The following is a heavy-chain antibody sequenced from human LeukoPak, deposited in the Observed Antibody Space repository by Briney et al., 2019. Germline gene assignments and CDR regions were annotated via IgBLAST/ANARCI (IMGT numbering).Heavy chain of an antibody. Sequence: SETLSLTCTVSGGSISSYYWSWIRQPPGKGLEWIGYIYYSGSTNYNPSLKSRVTISVDTSKNQFSLKLSSVTAADTAVYYCARGGYSSGPNNYYGMDVWGQGTTVTVSS. CDR1: GGSISSYY. D-gene: IGHD6-19*01. CDR2: IYYSGST. CDR3: ARGGYSSGPNNYYGMDV. V-gene: IGHV4-59*12. J-gene: IGHJ6*02.